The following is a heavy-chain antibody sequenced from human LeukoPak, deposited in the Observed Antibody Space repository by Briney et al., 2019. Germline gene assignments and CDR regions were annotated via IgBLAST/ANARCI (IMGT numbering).Heavy chain of an antibody. D-gene: IGHD1-26*01. V-gene: IGHV5-51*01. CDR1: GYIFTSYW. Sequence: ESLKISWKCSGYIFTSYWIVLVRQMPGKGLEWMGIIYPGHSHTTSSPSFQRQVTISADKSISTAYLQWSSLKASDTAMYYCARHSGPYPVDYWGQGTLVTVSA. CDR2: IYPGHSHT. J-gene: IGHJ4*02. CDR3: ARHSGPYPVDY.